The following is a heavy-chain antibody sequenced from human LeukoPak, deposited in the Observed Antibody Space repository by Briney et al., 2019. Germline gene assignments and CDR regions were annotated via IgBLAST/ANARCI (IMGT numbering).Heavy chain of an antibody. CDR2: IYYSGST. D-gene: IGHD1-14*01. CDR3: ARSGVVLDAFDI. Sequence: SETLSLTCTVSGGSISSYYWSWIRQPPGKGLEWIGYIYYSGSTNYNPSLKSRVTISVDTSKNQFSLKLSSVTAADTAVYYCARSGVVLDAFDIWGQGTMVTVSS. J-gene: IGHJ3*02. CDR1: GGSISSYY. V-gene: IGHV4-59*12.